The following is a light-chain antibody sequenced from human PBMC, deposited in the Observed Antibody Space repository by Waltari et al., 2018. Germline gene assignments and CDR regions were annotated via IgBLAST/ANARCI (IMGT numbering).Light chain of an antibody. CDR2: GST. V-gene: IGLV7-43*01. J-gene: IGLJ3*02. Sequence: QTVVTQEPSLTVSPGGTVTLTCASSTGAVAGDFYPSWFQQMPGQAPRALIFGSTNKYPWTPARFSGSLLGGKAALTLSGAQPEDEADYYCLLHFGGDQLVFGGGTKLTVL. CDR3: LLHFGGDQLV. CDR1: TGAVAGDFY.